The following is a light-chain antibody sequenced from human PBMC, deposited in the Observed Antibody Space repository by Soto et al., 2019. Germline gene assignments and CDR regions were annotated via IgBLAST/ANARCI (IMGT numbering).Light chain of an antibody. CDR3: QKANSFPIT. CDR2: KAS. Sequence: DIQMTQSPSTLSASVGYRFTITCRASQTIDSWLAWYQQRPGKPPNLLIYKASTLASGVPSRFSGSGYGTVFTLTISSLQPEDFATYYCQKANSFPITFGQGTRLEIK. V-gene: IGKV1-5*03. J-gene: IGKJ5*01. CDR1: QTIDSW.